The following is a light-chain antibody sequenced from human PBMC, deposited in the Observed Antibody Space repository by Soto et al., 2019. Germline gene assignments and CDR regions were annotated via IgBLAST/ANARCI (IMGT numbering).Light chain of an antibody. Sequence: DIQMTQSPSTLSASVGDRVTITCRASQSVTTWLAWYQQKPGKAPKLLIYDASSLQSGVPSRFSGSGSGTEFTLTISSLQPDDFATYYCQHYNNYPYTFGQGTKLEIK. CDR3: QHYNNYPYT. J-gene: IGKJ2*01. CDR2: DAS. CDR1: QSVTTW. V-gene: IGKV1-5*01.